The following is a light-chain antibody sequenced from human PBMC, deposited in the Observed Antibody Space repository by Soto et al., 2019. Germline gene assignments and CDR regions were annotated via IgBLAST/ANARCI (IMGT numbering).Light chain of an antibody. J-gene: IGLJ2*01. V-gene: IGLV2-8*01. CDR3: SSYAGSNNFEV. CDR1: SSDVGGYNY. Sequence: QSALTQPPSASGSAGQSVTISCTGTSSDVGGYNYVSWYQQHPGKAPKRMIYEVSKRPSGVPDRFSGSKSGNTASLTVSGLQAEDEADYYCSSYAGSNNFEVFGGGTKLTVL. CDR2: EVS.